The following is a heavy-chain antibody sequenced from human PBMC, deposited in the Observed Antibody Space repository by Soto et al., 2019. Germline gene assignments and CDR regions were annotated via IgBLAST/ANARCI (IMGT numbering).Heavy chain of an antibody. CDR1: GGSFSSVSNHY. V-gene: IGHV4-61*01. D-gene: IGHD3-10*01. CDR2: ISYSGST. CDR3: LTQGFGPLHGLVDV. Sequence: SETLSLTWTFCGGSFSSVSNHYCSWIRQPPGKGLEWIGYISYSGSTSYNPSLKSRLIISVDTSQNQVSLKLASVTAADTAVYYCLTQGFGPLHGLVDVWGQGTTVTVSS. J-gene: IGHJ6*02.